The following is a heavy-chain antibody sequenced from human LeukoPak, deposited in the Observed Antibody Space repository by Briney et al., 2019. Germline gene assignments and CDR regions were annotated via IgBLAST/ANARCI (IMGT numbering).Heavy chain of an antibody. Sequence: SETLSLTCTVSGGSISSSSYYWGWIRQPPGKGLEWIGSIYYSGSTYYNPSLKSRVTISVDTSKNQFSLKLSSVTAADTAVYYCARDRLEGSGSYWGQGTLVTVSS. V-gene: IGHV4-39*07. D-gene: IGHD3-10*01. CDR3: ARDRLEGSGSY. CDR2: IYYSGST. J-gene: IGHJ4*02. CDR1: GGSISSSSYY.